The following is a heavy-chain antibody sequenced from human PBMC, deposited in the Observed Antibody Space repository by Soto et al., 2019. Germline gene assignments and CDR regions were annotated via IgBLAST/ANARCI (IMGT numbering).Heavy chain of an antibody. V-gene: IGHV3-23*01. J-gene: IGHJ6*02. Sequence: GGSLRLSCAASGFTFSSYAMSWVRQAPGKGLEWVSAISGSGGSTYYADSVKGRFTISRDNSKNTLYLQMNSLRAEDTAVYYCAKDHSGGGEQLVPNEYYYGMDVWGQGTTVTVSS. CDR1: GFTFSSYA. D-gene: IGHD6-13*01. CDR2: ISGSGGST. CDR3: AKDHSGGGEQLVPNEYYYGMDV.